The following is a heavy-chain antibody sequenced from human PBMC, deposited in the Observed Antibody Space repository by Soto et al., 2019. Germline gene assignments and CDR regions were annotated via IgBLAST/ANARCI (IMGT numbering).Heavy chain of an antibody. V-gene: IGHV1-69*06. D-gene: IGHD3-3*01. Sequence: SVKVSCKASGGTFSSYAISWVRQAPGQGXEWMGGIIPIFGTANYAQKFQGRVTITADKSTSTAYMELSSLRSEDTAVYYCASYPYDFWSGYPPKYNWFDPWGQGTLVTVSS. J-gene: IGHJ5*02. CDR1: GGTFSSYA. CDR2: IIPIFGTA. CDR3: ASYPYDFWSGYPPKYNWFDP.